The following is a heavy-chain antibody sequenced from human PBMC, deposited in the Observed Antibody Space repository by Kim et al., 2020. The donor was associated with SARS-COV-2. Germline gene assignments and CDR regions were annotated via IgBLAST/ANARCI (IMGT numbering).Heavy chain of an antibody. V-gene: IGHV3-15*01. J-gene: IGHJ4*02. CDR3: CTGPLDY. Sequence: DGGTTDYVEPVKGRFAISRDDSKNTLILEMNSLQSEDTALYYFCTGPLDYWGQGTQVTVS. CDR2: DGGTT.